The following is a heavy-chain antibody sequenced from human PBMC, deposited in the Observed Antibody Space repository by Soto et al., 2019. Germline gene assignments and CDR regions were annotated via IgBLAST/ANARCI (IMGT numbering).Heavy chain of an antibody. CDR2: MNPNSGGT. V-gene: IGHV1-2*02. Sequence: QVHLVQSGPEVKKPGASVKVSCKASGYTFTGCYMHWGRQAPGQGLEWMGWMNPNSGGTNYAQKFQGRVTMTRDTSISTAYMELSRLRSDDTAVYYCARDRGSYYGYWGQGTLVTVSS. D-gene: IGHD1-26*01. J-gene: IGHJ4*02. CDR3: ARDRGSYYGY. CDR1: GYTFTGCY.